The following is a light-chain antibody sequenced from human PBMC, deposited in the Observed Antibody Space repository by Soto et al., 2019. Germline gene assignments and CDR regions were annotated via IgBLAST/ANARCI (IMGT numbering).Light chain of an antibody. J-gene: IGLJ1*01. CDR3: CSYAGSYTHYV. V-gene: IGLV2-11*01. Sequence: ALTQPRSVSGSPGQSVTISCTGTSSDVGGYNYVSWYQQYPGKAPKVMIYAVTKRPSGVPDRISGSKSGNTASLTISGLQAEDEADYYCCSYAGSYTHYVFGTGTKLTVL. CDR2: AVT. CDR1: SSDVGGYNY.